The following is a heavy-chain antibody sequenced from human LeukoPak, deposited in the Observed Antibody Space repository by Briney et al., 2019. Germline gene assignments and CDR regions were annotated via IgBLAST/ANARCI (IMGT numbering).Heavy chain of an antibody. Sequence: SETLSLTCTVSGGSISSYYWSWIRQPPGKGLEWIGYIYYSGSTNYNPSLKSRVTISVDTSKNQFSLKLSSVTAADTAVYYCAKGDYCGGDCYYYYYYGMDVWGQGTTVTVSS. D-gene: IGHD2-21*02. J-gene: IGHJ6*02. CDR1: GGSISSYY. CDR2: IYYSGST. V-gene: IGHV4-59*01. CDR3: AKGDYCGGDCYYYYYYGMDV.